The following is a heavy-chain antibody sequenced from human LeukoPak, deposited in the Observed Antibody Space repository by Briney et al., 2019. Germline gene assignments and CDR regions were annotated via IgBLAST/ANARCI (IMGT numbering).Heavy chain of an antibody. D-gene: IGHD3-3*01. CDR3: ARGPASYDFWSGNDY. V-gene: IGHV3-30-3*01. CDR1: GFTFGSYA. J-gene: IGHJ4*02. Sequence: GGSLRLSCAASGFTFGSYAMHWVRQAPGKGLEWVAVISYDGSNKYYADSVKGRFTISRDNSKNTLYLQMNSLRAEDTAVYYCARGPASYDFWSGNDYWGQGTLVTVSS. CDR2: ISYDGSNK.